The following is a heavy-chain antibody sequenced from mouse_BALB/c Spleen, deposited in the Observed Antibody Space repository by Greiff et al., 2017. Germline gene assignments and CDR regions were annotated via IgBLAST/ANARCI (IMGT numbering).Heavy chain of an antibody. V-gene: IGHV1-54*01. CDR1: GYAFTNYL. D-gene: IGHD2-1*01. J-gene: IGHJ4*01. CDR3: ARKGNSPMDY. Sequence: QVQLQQSGAELAKPGASVKVSCKASGYAFTNYLIEWVKQRPGQGLEWIGVINPGSGGTNYNEKFKGKATLTADKSSSTAYMQLSSLTSHDSAVYFCARKGNSPMDYWGQGTSVTVSS. CDR2: INPGSGGT.